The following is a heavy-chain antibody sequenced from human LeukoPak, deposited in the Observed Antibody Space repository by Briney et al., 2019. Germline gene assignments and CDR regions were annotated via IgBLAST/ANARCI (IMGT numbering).Heavy chain of an antibody. Sequence: SETLSLTCTVSGGSISSSSYYWGWIRQPPGKGLEWIGSIYYSGSTYYNPSLKSRVTISVDTSKNQFSLKLSSVTAADTAVYYCARDPVVVVPAARNGDYYYYYGMDVWGQGTTVTVSS. CDR3: ARDPVVVVPAARNGDYYYYYGMDV. CDR1: GGSISSSSYY. CDR2: IYYSGST. D-gene: IGHD2-2*01. J-gene: IGHJ6*02. V-gene: IGHV4-39*07.